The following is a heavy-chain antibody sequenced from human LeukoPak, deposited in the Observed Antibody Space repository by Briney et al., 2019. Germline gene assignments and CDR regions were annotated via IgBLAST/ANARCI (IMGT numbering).Heavy chain of an antibody. D-gene: IGHD3-10*01. Sequence: ASVKVSCKASGYTFTSYDIDWVRQATGQGLEWMGWMNPNSGNTGYAQKFQGRVTITRNTSISTAYMELSSLRAEDTAVYYCAKDYYGYYFYYMDVWGKGTTVTVSS. CDR3: AKDYYGYYFYYMDV. J-gene: IGHJ6*03. V-gene: IGHV1-8*03. CDR1: GYTFTSYD. CDR2: MNPNSGNT.